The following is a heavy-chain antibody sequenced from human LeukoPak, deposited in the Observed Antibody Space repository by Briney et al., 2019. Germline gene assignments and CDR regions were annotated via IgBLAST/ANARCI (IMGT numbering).Heavy chain of an antibody. Sequence: ASVKVSCKASGYTFTSYGISWVRQAPGQGLEWMGWISAYNGNTNYAQKLQGRVTMTTDTSTSTAYMELRSLRSDDTAVYYCARAETGYSSGWYIDYWGQGTLVTVSS. CDR2: ISAYNGNT. D-gene: IGHD6-19*01. CDR1: GYTFTSYG. J-gene: IGHJ4*02. V-gene: IGHV1-18*01. CDR3: ARAETGYSSGWYIDY.